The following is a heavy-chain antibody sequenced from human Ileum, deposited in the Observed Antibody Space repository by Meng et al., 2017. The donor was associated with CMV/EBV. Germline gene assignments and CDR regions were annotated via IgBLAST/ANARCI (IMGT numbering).Heavy chain of an antibody. CDR2: ISSDGINQ. D-gene: IGHD2-15*01. CDR1: GFTCSNYG. Sequence: ASGFTCSNYGLHWVRQAPGKGMEWVSIISSDGINQHYADSVKGRFTISRDNSKNTLYLQMNNLRPEDTAVYYCAKGCLSPFCYYTDFWGQGTLVTVSS. J-gene: IGHJ4*02. CDR3: AKGCLSPFCYYTDF. V-gene: IGHV3-30*18.